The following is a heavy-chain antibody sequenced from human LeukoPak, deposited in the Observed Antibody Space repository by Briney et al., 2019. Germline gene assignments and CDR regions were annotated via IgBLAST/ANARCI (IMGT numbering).Heavy chain of an antibody. CDR3: ARVYRRIWLGELLTYMDV. Sequence: SETLSLTCTVSGGSISTNYWSWIRQPPGKGLEWIGYIYYGGRTNYNPSLKSRVTISVDTSRNTLSLKLSSVTAADTAMYYCARVYRRIWLGELLTYMDVWGKGTTVTISS. D-gene: IGHD3-10*01. CDR1: GGSISTNY. CDR2: IYYGGRT. J-gene: IGHJ6*04. V-gene: IGHV4-59*01.